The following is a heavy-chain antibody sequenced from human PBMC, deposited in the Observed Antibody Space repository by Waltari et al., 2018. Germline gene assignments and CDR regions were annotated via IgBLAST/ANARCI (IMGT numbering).Heavy chain of an antibody. J-gene: IGHJ4*02. Sequence: EVELLASGGGLVQPGGSLRLSCAASGFHFSSYAMSWVRQAPGKGLEWVSGISASGSTTQYADSVRGRLTISRDNSNSVLYLQMTTLRAEDTALYYCAKGDDFGEYGEYFFDYWGKGALVTVSS. CDR3: AKGDDFGEYGEYFFDY. CDR2: ISASGSTT. D-gene: IGHD4-17*01. V-gene: IGHV3-23*01. CDR1: GFHFSSYA.